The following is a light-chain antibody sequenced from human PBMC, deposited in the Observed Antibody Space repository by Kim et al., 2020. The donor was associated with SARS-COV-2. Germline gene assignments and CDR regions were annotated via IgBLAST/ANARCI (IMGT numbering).Light chain of an antibody. V-gene: IGKV3-20*01. Sequence: EIVLTQSPGTLSLSPGETATLSCRASESLCSSFLAWYQQIPGQAPRLLIYGASNRATGIPDRFSGSGSGTDFTLTISRLEPEDFAVYYSQHFRSSPPRYTFGQGTKLEIK. CDR2: GAS. J-gene: IGKJ2*01. CDR1: ESLCSSF. CDR3: QHFRSSPPRYT.